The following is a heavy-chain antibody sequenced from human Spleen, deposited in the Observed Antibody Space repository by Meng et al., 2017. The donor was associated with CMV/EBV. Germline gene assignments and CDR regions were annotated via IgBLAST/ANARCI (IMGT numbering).Heavy chain of an antibody. J-gene: IGHJ6*02. CDR2: ISSSSSYI. Sequence: GESLKISCAASGFTFSDYSMNWVRQAPGKGLEWVSSISSSSSYIYYADSVEGRFTISRDDAKNSLYLQMNSLRAEDTAAYYCARAPATEPIAAYGLDVWGQGTTVTVSS. CDR3: ARAPATEPIAAYGLDV. CDR1: GFTFSDYS. V-gene: IGHV3-21*01. D-gene: IGHD5-24*01.